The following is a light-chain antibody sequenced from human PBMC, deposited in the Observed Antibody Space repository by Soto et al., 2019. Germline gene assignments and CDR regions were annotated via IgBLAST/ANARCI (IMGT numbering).Light chain of an antibody. CDR3: QSYDNSLTYV. J-gene: IGLJ1*01. CDR1: SSNIGAGYD. Sequence: QSVLTQPPSVSGAPGQSITISCTGSSSNIGAGYDVHWYQQVPGTAPKLLIYGNNNRASGVPDRFSVSKSGTSASLAISGFQAEDEADYYCQSYDNSLTYVFGTGTKVTV. V-gene: IGLV1-40*01. CDR2: GNN.